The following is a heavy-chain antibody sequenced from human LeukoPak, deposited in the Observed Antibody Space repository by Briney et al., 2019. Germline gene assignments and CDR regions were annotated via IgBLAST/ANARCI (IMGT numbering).Heavy chain of an antibody. CDR2: INHEGGGI. CDR1: GFTFGESW. D-gene: IGHD1-1*01. CDR3: ATYINWVAGDV. Sequence: GGSLRLSCAASGFTFGESWMSWVRQVPEQGLEWVAHINHEGGGIQYVDSVKGRFTISRDNAKGSVYLQMNSLRAEDTAIYHCATYINWVAGDVWGQGTTVIVSS. J-gene: IGHJ6*02. V-gene: IGHV3-7*01.